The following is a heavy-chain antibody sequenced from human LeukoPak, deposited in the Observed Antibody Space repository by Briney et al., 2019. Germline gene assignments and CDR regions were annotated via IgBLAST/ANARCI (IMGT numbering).Heavy chain of an antibody. V-gene: IGHV4-31*03. CDR2: ISDSGTT. CDR1: GDSLTSGGYF. CDR3: ARDVVVTCRPDDFDI. D-gene: IGHD2-21*02. Sequence: SQTLSLTCTVSGDSLTSGGYFWCWIRQHPGKGLEWIGYISDSGTTSYNPSLKSRVSISVATSNNHFSLRLSSVTAADTAVYYCARDVVVTCRPDDFDIWGQGTMVTASS. J-gene: IGHJ3*02.